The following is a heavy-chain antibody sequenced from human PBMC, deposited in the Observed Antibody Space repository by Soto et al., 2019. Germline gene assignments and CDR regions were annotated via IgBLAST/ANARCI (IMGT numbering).Heavy chain of an antibody. D-gene: IGHD1-26*01. Sequence: VQLVESGGGLVQPGGSLRLSCAASGFTFSSYWMYWVRQAPGKGLVWVSRINSDGSSTTYADSVKGRFTISRDNAKNTLYLQMNSLRAEDTAVYYCARALVWSGSYYAFDYWGQGNLVTVSS. V-gene: IGHV3-74*01. CDR2: INSDGSST. J-gene: IGHJ4*02. CDR1: GFTFSSYW. CDR3: ARALVWSGSYYAFDY.